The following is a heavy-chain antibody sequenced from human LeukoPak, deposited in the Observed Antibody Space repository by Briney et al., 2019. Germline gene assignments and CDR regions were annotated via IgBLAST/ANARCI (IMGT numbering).Heavy chain of an antibody. D-gene: IGHD6-19*01. J-gene: IGHJ4*02. CDR2: IYPGDSDT. CDR3: ARQGGQGLDFDY. Sequence: HGESLKISCKGSGYRFTTYWIVWVRQMPGKDLEWMGIIYPGDSDTRYSPSFHGQVTISADKSINTAYLQWSSLKASDTAMYYCARQGGQGLDFDYWGQGTLVTVSS. CDR1: GYRFTTYW. V-gene: IGHV5-51*01.